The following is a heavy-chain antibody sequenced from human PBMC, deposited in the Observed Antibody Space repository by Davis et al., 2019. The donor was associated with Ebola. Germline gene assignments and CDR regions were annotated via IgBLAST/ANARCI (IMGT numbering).Heavy chain of an antibody. V-gene: IGHV1-69*13. Sequence: SVKVSCKASGDTFISYAISWVRQAPGHGLEWMGGIIPIFGTTSYTQKFQGRVTITADESTSTAYMELSSLRSEDTAVYYCAGMHGFGEGWPGYWGQGTLVTVSS. CDR1: GDTFISYA. D-gene: IGHD3-10*01. CDR2: IIPIFGTT. J-gene: IGHJ4*02. CDR3: AGMHGFGEGWPGY.